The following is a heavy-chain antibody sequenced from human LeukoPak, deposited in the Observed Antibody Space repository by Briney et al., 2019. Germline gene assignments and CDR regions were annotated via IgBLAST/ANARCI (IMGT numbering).Heavy chain of an antibody. CDR3: SKWGDYDVLTGYYDSDF. CDR1: GFTFSNYA. J-gene: IGHJ4*02. Sequence: GGSLRLSCAASGFTFSNYAMSWVRQAPGKGLEWVSAIVGSGGSTYYADSVKGRFSISRDNSKNTLFLQMNSLRVEDTTLYYCSKWGDYDVLTGYYDSDFWGQGTLVTVSS. V-gene: IGHV3-23*01. CDR2: IVGSGGST. D-gene: IGHD3-9*01.